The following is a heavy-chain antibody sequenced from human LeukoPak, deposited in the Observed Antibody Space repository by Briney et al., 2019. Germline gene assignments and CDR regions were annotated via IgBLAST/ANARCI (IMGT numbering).Heavy chain of an antibody. CDR2: ISSDGSST. Sequence: GGSLRLSCAASGFTFSRYWMHWVRQAPGKGLVWVSRISSDGSSTGYADSVKGRFTISRDNAKNTLYLQMNSLRAEDTAVYYCASANDYDSSGYLHYWGQETLVTVSS. CDR3: ASANDYDSSGYLHY. J-gene: IGHJ4*02. D-gene: IGHD3-22*01. V-gene: IGHV3-74*01. CDR1: GFTFSRYW.